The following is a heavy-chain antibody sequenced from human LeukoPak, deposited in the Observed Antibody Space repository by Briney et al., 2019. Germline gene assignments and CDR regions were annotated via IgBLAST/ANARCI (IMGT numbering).Heavy chain of an antibody. CDR3: AKEPPQSYYFGH. CDR2: INGEGGRT. V-gene: IGHV1-46*01. CDR1: GYTFSGFY. J-gene: IGHJ4*02. Sequence: GASVKVSCKASGYTFSGFYVHWVRPAPGQGLEWMGIINGEGGRTEHEQKFQGRVTITRDMSTSTVYSGVNNLGSEDTCVYYCAKEPPQSYYFGHGGQGNLVSVSS.